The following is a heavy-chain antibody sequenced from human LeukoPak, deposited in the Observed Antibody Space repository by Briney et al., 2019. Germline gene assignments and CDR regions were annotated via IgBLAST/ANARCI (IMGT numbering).Heavy chain of an antibody. V-gene: IGHV3-53*01. Sequence: GRSLRLSCAASGFTVSSNYMSWVRQAPGKGLEGGLVIYSGGSTYYADSVKGRFTIPRHNSKNTLYLQMNSQRADATDVYYCARDPAINTVTTWARGCMDVWGQGTPVTVSS. J-gene: IGHJ6*02. D-gene: IGHD4-17*01. CDR2: IYSGGST. CDR1: GFTVSSNY. CDR3: ARDPAINTVTTWARGCMDV.